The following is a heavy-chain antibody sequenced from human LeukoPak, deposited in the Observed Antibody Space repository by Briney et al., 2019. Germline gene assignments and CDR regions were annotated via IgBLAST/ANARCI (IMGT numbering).Heavy chain of an antibody. CDR2: INTSGGHS. V-gene: IGHV3-23*01. Sequence: PGGSLRLSCTASGFTFSTYTMGWVRQGPGEGLEWVPDINTSGGHSFYADSVKGRFTISRDNSKNTLYLQMNSLRAEDTAVYYCAKSGGGAWFGELLSYYYMDVWGKGTTVTISS. CDR3: AKSGGGAWFGELLSYYYMDV. J-gene: IGHJ6*03. CDR1: GFTFSTYT. D-gene: IGHD3-10*01.